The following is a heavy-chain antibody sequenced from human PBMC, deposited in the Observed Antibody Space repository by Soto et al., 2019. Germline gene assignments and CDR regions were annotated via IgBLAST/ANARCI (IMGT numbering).Heavy chain of an antibody. D-gene: IGHD6-13*01. CDR2: ISSNSAYI. Sequence: AGSLRLSCAASGFTFRSFTMNWVRQAPGKGLEWVSTISSNSAYIYYTDALRGRFTISRDNAKNSLHLQMNSLRAEDTAVYYCTRDASRDSSARGWFDPWGPGTLVTVSS. CDR3: TRDASRDSSARGWFDP. J-gene: IGHJ5*02. CDR1: GFTFRSFT. V-gene: IGHV3-21*01.